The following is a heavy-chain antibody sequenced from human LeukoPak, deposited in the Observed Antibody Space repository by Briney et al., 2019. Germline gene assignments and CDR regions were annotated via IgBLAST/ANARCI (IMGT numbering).Heavy chain of an antibody. J-gene: IGHJ5*02. CDR2: IYHSGST. Sequence: SETLSLTCAVSGYSISSGYYWGWIRQPPGKGLEWIGSIYHSGSTYYNPSLKSRVTISVDTSKSQFSLKLSSVTAADTAVYYCARHRIPTRIAAAGSNWFDPWGQGTLVTVSS. V-gene: IGHV4-38-2*01. CDR1: GYSISSGYY. D-gene: IGHD6-13*01. CDR3: ARHRIPTRIAAAGSNWFDP.